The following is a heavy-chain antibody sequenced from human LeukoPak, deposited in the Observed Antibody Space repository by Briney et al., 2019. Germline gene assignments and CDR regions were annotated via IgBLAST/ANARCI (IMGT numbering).Heavy chain of an antibody. J-gene: IGHJ4*02. CDR1: GGSITTNSYY. Sequence: SETLSLTCTVSGGSITTNSYYWGWIRQPPGEGLEWIATIYYSGSTYYNPSLKSRVTISVDTSKNQFSLKLSSVTAADTAVYYCARGTRHFDYWGQGTLVTVSS. CDR2: IYYSGST. D-gene: IGHD1-14*01. V-gene: IGHV4-39*07. CDR3: ARGTRHFDY.